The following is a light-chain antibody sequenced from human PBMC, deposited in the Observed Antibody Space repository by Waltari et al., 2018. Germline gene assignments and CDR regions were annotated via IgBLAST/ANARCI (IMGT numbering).Light chain of an antibody. V-gene: IGKV1-17*01. CDR3: LQHNSYPFT. J-gene: IGKJ3*01. CDR1: QGISSY. Sequence: DIQMTQSPSSLSASVGETVTITCRASQGISSYLNWFQQKPGKAPKLLIYAASSLESGVPSRFSGSGSGTEFTLTISSLQPEDFAAYYCLQHNSYPFTFGPGTKLDIK. CDR2: AAS.